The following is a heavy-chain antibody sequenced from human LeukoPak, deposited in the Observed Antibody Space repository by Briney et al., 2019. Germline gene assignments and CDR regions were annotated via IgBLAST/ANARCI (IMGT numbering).Heavy chain of an antibody. CDR1: GGSFSGYY. J-gene: IGHJ5*02. D-gene: IGHD4-17*01. CDR2: INHSGST. Sequence: PSETLSLTCAVYGGSFSGYYWSWIRQPPGKGLEWIGEINHSGSTNYNPSLKSRVTISVDTSKNQFSLKLSSVTAADTAVYYCARRPGNGDPSAFDPWGQGTLVTVSS. V-gene: IGHV4-34*01. CDR3: ARRPGNGDPSAFDP.